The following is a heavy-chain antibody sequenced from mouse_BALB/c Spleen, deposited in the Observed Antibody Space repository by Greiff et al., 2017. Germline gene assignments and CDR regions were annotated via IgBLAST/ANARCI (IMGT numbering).Heavy chain of an antibody. D-gene: IGHD1-1*01. J-gene: IGHJ1*01. CDR3: ARNYGSSYGYFDV. Sequence: VKVVESGPELVRPGVSVKISCKGSGYTFTDYAMHWVKQSHAKSLEWIGVISTYSGNTNYNQKFKGKATMTVDKSSSTAYMELARLTSEDSAIYYCARNYGSSYGYFDVWGAGTTVTVSS. CDR1: GYTFTDYA. CDR2: ISTYSGNT. V-gene: IGHV1-67*01.